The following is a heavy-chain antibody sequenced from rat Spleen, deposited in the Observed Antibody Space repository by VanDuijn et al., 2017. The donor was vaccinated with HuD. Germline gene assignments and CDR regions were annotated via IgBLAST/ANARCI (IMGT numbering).Heavy chain of an antibody. CDR1: VFSLTDYS. D-gene: IGHD1-1*01. J-gene: IGHJ2*01. CDR2: MWSGGNT. V-gene: IGHV2S63*01. CDR3: TRDRLQWFDY. Sequence: VQLKESGPGLVQPSQTLSLTCTVSVFSLTDYSVHWVRQPPGKDLEWMGVMWSGGNTAYNSALKSRLSISRDTSKNQVFLKMNSLQTEDTAIYYCTRDRLQWFDYWGQGVMVTVSS.